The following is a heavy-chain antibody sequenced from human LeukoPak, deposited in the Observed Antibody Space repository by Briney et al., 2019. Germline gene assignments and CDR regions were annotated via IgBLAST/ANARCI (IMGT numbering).Heavy chain of an antibody. Sequence: GGSLRLSCSASGFTVSNNYMSWVRQAPGKGLEWVSVIYSGDNTYYVESVKGRFTISRDNSKNTLFLQMNRLRAEDTAVYYCAGRRVLDASFDYWGQGTLVTVSS. V-gene: IGHV3-66*02. CDR1: GFTVSNNY. CDR3: AGRRVLDASFDY. D-gene: IGHD3-16*01. J-gene: IGHJ4*02. CDR2: IYSGDNT.